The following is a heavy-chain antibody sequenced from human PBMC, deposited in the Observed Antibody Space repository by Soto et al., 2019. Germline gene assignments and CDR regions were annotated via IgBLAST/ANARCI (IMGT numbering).Heavy chain of an antibody. CDR3: ARGTAYRKVVAATLYAFAI. D-gene: IGHD2-15*01. Sequence: GASVKVSCKASGYTFTGYYMHWVRQAPGQGLEWMGWINPNSGGTNYAQKFQGWVTMTRDTSISTAYMELSRLRSDDTAVYYCARGTAYRKVVAATLYAFAIWGQGTMVTVSS. V-gene: IGHV1-2*04. CDR2: INPNSGGT. J-gene: IGHJ3*02. CDR1: GYTFTGYY.